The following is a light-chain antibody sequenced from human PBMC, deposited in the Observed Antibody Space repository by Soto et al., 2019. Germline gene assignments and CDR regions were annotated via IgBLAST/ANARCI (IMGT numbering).Light chain of an antibody. CDR1: QSLSSN. Sequence: VAQGERDTLSCRASQSLSSNLAWYQQKNGQAPRXXIYGASTRATGIPARFSGSGYGTEFNLTISSLQSEDFAVYYCQQYNNWLRTFGQGTKVDIK. CDR2: GAS. J-gene: IGKJ1*01. CDR3: QQYNNWLRT. V-gene: IGKV3-15*01.